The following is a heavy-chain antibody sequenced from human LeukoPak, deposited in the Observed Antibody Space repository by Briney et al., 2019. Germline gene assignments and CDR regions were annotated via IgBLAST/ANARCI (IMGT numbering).Heavy chain of an antibody. V-gene: IGHV4-59*01. Sequence: SETLSLTCTVSGGSISSYYWSWIRQPPGKGLEWIGYIYYSGSTNYNPSLKSRVTISVDTSKNQFSLKLSSVTAADTAVYYCARAGAGYYMDVWGQGTMVTVSS. CDR1: GGSISSYY. CDR3: ARAGAGYYMDV. CDR2: IYYSGST. J-gene: IGHJ6*03. D-gene: IGHD3-10*01.